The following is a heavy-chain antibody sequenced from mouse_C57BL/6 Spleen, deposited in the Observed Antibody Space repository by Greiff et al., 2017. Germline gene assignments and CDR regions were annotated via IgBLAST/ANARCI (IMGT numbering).Heavy chain of an antibody. V-gene: IGHV1-18*01. D-gene: IGHD2-4*01. CDR3: ARSVGGDYDDYYAMDY. J-gene: IGHJ4*01. Sequence: EVQLQESGPELVKPGASVKIPCKASGYTFTDYNMDWVKQSHGKSLEWIGDINPNNGGTIYNQKFKGKATLTVDKSYSTAYMELRSLTSEDTAVYYCARSVGGDYDDYYAMDYWGQGTSVTVSS. CDR2: INPNNGGT. CDR1: GYTFTDYN.